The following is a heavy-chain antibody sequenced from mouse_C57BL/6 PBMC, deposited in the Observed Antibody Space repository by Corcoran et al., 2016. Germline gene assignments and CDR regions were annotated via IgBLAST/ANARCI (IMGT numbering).Heavy chain of an antibody. CDR3: ANDGYSAY. V-gene: IGHV9-3*01. CDR2: INTYSGVP. J-gene: IGHJ3*01. Sequence: QIQLVQSGPELKKPGETVKISCKASGYTFTTYGMSWVKQAPGKGLKWMGWINTYSGVPTYADDFKGRFAFSLETSASTAYLQINNLKNEDTATYFFANDGYSAYWGQGTLVTVSA. CDR1: GYTFTTYG. D-gene: IGHD2-3*01.